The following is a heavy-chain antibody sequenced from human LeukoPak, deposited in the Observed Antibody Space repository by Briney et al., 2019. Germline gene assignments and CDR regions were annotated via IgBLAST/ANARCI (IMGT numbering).Heavy chain of an antibody. V-gene: IGHV4-4*07. CDR1: GRSFNSYY. J-gene: IGHJ4*02. Sequence: PSDTLSLTCTVSGRSFNSYYWSWIRQPAGKGLEWIARIHNSGRPDYRPPLQRRVPISIHMSKKELPLTQTSVTAADAAVLHCARDVVYLIDEDYGGGQGTLVTVSS. CDR2: IHNSGRP. D-gene: IGHD4-17*01. CDR3: ARDVVYLIDEDYG.